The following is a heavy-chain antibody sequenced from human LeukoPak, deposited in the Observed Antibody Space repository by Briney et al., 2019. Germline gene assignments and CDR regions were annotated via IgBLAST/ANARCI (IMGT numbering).Heavy chain of an antibody. CDR1: GYTFVSYG. CDR3: AISPPLKYYYDSSGYYY. Sequence: ASVKVSCKASGYTFVSYGISWVRQAPGQGLEWMGRINPNSGGTNYAQKFQGRVTMTRDTSISTAYMELSRLRSDDTAVYYCAISPPLKYYYDSSGYYYWGQGTLVTVSS. D-gene: IGHD3-22*01. CDR2: INPNSGGT. J-gene: IGHJ4*02. V-gene: IGHV1-2*06.